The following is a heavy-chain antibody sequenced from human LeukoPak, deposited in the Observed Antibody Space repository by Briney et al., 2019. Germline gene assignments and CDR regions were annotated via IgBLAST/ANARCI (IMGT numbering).Heavy chain of an antibody. CDR1: GGSISSYY. V-gene: IGHV4-59*01. Sequence: SETLSLTCTVSGGSISSYYWSWIRQPPGKGLEWIGYNYDSGRTNYNPSLKSRVTISVDTSKNQFSLKLNSVTAADAAVYYCARDWSGYYGSGRNYYYYYGMDVWGQGTTVTVSS. CDR2: NYDSGRT. CDR3: ARDWSGYYGSGRNYYYYYGMDV. D-gene: IGHD3-10*01. J-gene: IGHJ6*02.